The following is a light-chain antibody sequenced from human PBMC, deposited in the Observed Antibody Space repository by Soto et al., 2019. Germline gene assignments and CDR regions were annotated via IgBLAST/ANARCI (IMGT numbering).Light chain of an antibody. J-gene: IGKJ5*01. CDR3: QQRTNWRSS. CDR1: QSVSSSY. CDR2: GAS. V-gene: IGKV3D-20*02. Sequence: PGERVTLSCRASQSVSSSYLTWYQQKPGQAPRLLIYGASTRATGIPARFSGSGSGTDFTLTISSLQSEDSAVYYCQQRTNWRSSFGQGTRLEIK.